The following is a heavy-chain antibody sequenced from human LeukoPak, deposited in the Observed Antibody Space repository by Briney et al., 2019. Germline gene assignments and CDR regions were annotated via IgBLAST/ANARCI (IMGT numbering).Heavy chain of an antibody. J-gene: IGHJ6*02. CDR2: IWYDGSNK. V-gene: IGHV3-33*01. Sequence: PGGSLRLSCAASGFTFSSYGMHWVRQAPGKGLEWVAVIWYDGSNKYYADSVKGRLTISRDNSKNTLYLQMNSLRAEDTAVYYCAILGYCSSTSCYGTYGMDVWGQGTTVTVSS. CDR1: GFTFSSYG. CDR3: AILGYCSSTSCYGTYGMDV. D-gene: IGHD2-2*01.